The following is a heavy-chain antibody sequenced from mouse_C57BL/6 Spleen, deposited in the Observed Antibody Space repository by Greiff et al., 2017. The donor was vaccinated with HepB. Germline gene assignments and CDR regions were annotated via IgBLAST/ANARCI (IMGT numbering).Heavy chain of an antibody. CDR2: INPNNGGT. V-gene: IGHV1-18*01. J-gene: IGHJ3*01. CDR1: GYTFTDYN. D-gene: IGHD3-3*01. Sequence: VQLKESGPELVKPGASVKIPCKASGYTFTDYNMDWVKQSHGKSLEWIGDINPNNGGTIYNQKFKGKATLTVDKSSSTAYMSLRSLPSEDTAVYYCASWDRAWFAYWGQGTLVTVSA. CDR3: ASWDRAWFAY.